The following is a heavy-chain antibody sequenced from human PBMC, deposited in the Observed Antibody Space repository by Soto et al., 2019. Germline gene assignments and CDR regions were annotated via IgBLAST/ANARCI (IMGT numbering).Heavy chain of an antibody. Sequence: EVQLVESGGGLVQPGGSLRLSCAASGFSFSSHWMTWVRQAPGKGLEWVANINEDGNEKYYVDSVKGRFTIPRDNAKNSLYLQLNSLRAEDTAVYYCTRECKCYLASPSWGQGTLVTVSS. D-gene: IGHD2-15*01. CDR2: INEDGNEK. CDR3: TRECKCYLASPS. CDR1: GFSFSSHW. J-gene: IGHJ5*02. V-gene: IGHV3-7*05.